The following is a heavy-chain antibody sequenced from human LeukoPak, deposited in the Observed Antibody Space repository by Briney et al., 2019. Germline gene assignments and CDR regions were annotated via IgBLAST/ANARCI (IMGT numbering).Heavy chain of an antibody. CDR1: GFTVSNKY. CDR3: AKTIHSDFWRGYYSYFDY. Sequence: PGGSLRLSCAASGFTVSNKYMGWVRQTPGMGLEWVSIIYTDDSTYYADSVKGRFTISRDNSKNTLYLQMSSLGAGDTAIYYCAKTIHSDFWRGYYSYFDYWGRGTLVTVSS. CDR2: IYTDDST. D-gene: IGHD3-3*01. J-gene: IGHJ4*02. V-gene: IGHV3-53*01.